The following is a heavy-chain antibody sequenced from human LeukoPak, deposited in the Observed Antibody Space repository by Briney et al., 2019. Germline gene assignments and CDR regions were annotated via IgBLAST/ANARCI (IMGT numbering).Heavy chain of an antibody. V-gene: IGHV3-33*01. Sequence: GGSLRLSCAASGFTFSSYGMDWVRQAPGKGLEWVAVIWYDGSNKYYADCVKGRFTISRDNSKNTLYLQMSSLRAEDTAVYYCAREDYGSGSYYNVFYFDYWGQGTLVTVSS. D-gene: IGHD3-10*01. CDR2: IWYDGSNK. CDR1: GFTFSSYG. J-gene: IGHJ4*02. CDR3: AREDYGSGSYYNVFYFDY.